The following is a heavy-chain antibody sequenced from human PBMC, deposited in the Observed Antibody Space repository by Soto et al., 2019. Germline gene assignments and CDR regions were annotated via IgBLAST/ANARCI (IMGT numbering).Heavy chain of an antibody. CDR2: ISAYNGNT. D-gene: IGHD6-13*01. Sequence: ASVKVSCKASGYTFTSYGISWLRQAPGQGLEWMGWISAYNGNTNYAQKLQGRVTMTTDTSTSTAYMELRSLRSDDTAVYYCARGWVAAAGTYNWFDPWGQGTLVTVSS. CDR1: GYTFTSYG. J-gene: IGHJ5*02. V-gene: IGHV1-18*01. CDR3: ARGWVAAAGTYNWFDP.